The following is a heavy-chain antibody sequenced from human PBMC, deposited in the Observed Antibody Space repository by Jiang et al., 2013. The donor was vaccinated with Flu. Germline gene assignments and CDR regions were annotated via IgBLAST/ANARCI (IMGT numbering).Heavy chain of an antibody. CDR3: ATLSRSYKSAGYDT. D-gene: IGHD3-9*01. CDR1: GYTFTNNW. CDR2: IYADNSDT. V-gene: IGHV5-51*01. J-gene: IGHJ4*02. Sequence: CGAEVKKPGESLTISCKGSGYTFTNNWIGWVRQMPGKGLEWMGIIYADNSDTKYSPSLQGLVTISADKSISTAYLHWSSLKASDTAIYYCATLSRSYKSAGYDTWGQGTLVSVSS.